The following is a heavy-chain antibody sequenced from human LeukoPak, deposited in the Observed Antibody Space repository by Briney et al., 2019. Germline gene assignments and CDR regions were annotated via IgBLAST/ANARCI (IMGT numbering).Heavy chain of an antibody. D-gene: IGHD2-15*01. J-gene: IGHJ5*02. CDR1: GYSFTSFW. V-gene: IGHV5-51*03. CDR2: IYPGDSDT. Sequence: GGSLKISCKGSGYSFTSFWIGWVGQMPGKGLEWMGIIYPGDSDTRYSPSFQGQVTISADKSISTAYLQWSSLKASDTAMYYCAGGYCSGGSCYWFDPWGQGTLVTVSS. CDR3: AGGYCSGGSCYWFDP.